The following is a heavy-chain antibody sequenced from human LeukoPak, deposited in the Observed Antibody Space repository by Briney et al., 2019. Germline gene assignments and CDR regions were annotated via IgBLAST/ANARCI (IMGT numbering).Heavy chain of an antibody. J-gene: IGHJ6*03. CDR2: ISGSGGST. D-gene: IGHD2-15*01. CDR1: GFTFSSYG. V-gene: IGHV3-23*01. Sequence: QSGGSLRLSCAASGFTFSSYGMSWVRQAPGKGLEWVSAISGSGGSTYYADSVKGRFTISRDNSKNTLYLQMNSLRVEDTAVYYCAKEGFYCSGGSCYSFYYYYMDVWGKGTTVTVSS. CDR3: AKEGFYCSGGSCYSFYYYYMDV.